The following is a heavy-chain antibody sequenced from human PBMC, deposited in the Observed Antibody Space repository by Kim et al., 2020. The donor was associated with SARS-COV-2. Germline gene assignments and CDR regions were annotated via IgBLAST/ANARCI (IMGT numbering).Heavy chain of an antibody. Sequence: ASVKVSCKTSGYTFNNNKVHWVRQAPGQGLEWMGIITPRDGAINYAQKFQGRVTMTRDTSTSTVYMELSSLISEDTAVYFCARDHADNWSFDVWGRGTLVTVSS. CDR3: ARDHADNWSFDV. CDR2: ITPRDGAI. D-gene: IGHD2-15*01. CDR1: GYTFNNNK. V-gene: IGHV1-46*02. J-gene: IGHJ2*01.